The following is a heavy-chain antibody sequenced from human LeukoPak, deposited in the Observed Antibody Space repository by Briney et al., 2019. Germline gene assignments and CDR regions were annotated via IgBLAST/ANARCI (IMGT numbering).Heavy chain of an antibody. D-gene: IGHD3-10*01. J-gene: IGHJ4*02. Sequence: GGSLRLSCAASGFTFSSYAMSWVRQAPGKGLEWVSAISGSGGSTYYADSVKGRFTISRDNSKNTLYPQMNSLRAEDTAVYYCAKDARAYGSGPLDYWGQGTLVTVSS. CDR2: ISGSGGST. CDR3: AKDARAYGSGPLDY. V-gene: IGHV3-23*01. CDR1: GFTFSSYA.